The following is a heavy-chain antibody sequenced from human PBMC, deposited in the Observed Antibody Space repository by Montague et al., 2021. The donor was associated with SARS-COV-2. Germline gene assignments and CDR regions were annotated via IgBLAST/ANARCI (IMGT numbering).Heavy chain of an antibody. CDR3: ARAVYTGGWYGVNYFDY. CDR1: GGSISSGSYY. D-gene: IGHD6-19*01. CDR2: IYTSGST. J-gene: IGHJ4*02. Sequence: TLSLTCTVSGGSISSGSYYWSWIRQPAGKGLEWIGRIYTSGSTNYNPSLKSRVTISIDTSKKQFPLKLSSVTAADTAVYYCARAVYTGGWYGVNYFDYWGQGTLVTVSS. V-gene: IGHV4-61*02.